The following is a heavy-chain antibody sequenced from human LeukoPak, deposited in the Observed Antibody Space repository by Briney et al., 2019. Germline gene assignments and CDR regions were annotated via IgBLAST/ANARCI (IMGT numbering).Heavy chain of an antibody. J-gene: IGHJ4*02. CDR1: GGTFSSYA. CDR3: ARESTSADFDY. V-gene: IGHV1-69*04. CDR2: IIPIFGIA. Sequence: SVKVSCKASGGTFSSYAISWVRQAPGQGLEWMGRIIPIFGIANYAQKFQGRVAITADKSTSTAYMELSSLRSEDTAVYYCARESTSADFDYWGQGTLVTVSS.